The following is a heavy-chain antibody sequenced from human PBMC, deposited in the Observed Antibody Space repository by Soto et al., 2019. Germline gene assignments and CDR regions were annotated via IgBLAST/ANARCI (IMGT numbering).Heavy chain of an antibody. V-gene: IGHV4-59*01. J-gene: IGHJ4*02. Sequence: SETLSLTCTVSGGSISSDYWSWIRQPPGKGLEWIGYIYYSGSTNYNPSLKSRVTISVDTSKNQFSLKLSSVTAADTAVYYCARSDGRYWGQGTLVTVS. CDR1: GGSISSDY. CDR3: ARSDGRY. CDR2: IYYSGST.